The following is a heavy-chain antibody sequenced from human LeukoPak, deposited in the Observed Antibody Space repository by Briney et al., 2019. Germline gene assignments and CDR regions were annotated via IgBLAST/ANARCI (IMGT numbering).Heavy chain of an antibody. J-gene: IGHJ4*02. Sequence: GESLKISCKGSGYSFTTYWIGWVRQMPGKVLEWMGIIYAGDSDTRYCPSFQGQVTISADKSFSTAYLQWSSLKPSDTAMYYCARLRYSSSWDFDYWGQGTLVTVSS. CDR1: GYSFTTYW. CDR3: ARLRYSSSWDFDY. D-gene: IGHD6-13*01. V-gene: IGHV5-51*01. CDR2: IYAGDSDT.